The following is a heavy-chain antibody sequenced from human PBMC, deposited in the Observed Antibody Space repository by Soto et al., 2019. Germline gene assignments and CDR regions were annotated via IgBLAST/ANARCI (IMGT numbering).Heavy chain of an antibody. Sequence: PGGSMRLSCGASGFTFSNYWMHWVRQAPGEGLVWVSRINGDGSFTRFADSVKGRFTISRDNSKNMLYLQMNILRVDDTAVYYCARVGGGSGNFDYWCQGTLVTVSS. CDR2: INGDGSFT. V-gene: IGHV3-74*01. CDR3: ARVGGGSGNFDY. CDR1: GFTFSNYW. D-gene: IGHD3-10*01. J-gene: IGHJ4*02.